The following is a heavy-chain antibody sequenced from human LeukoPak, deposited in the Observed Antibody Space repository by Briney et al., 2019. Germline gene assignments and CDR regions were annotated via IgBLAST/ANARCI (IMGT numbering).Heavy chain of an antibody. D-gene: IGHD5-12*01. V-gene: IGHV1-2*06. Sequence: GASVKVSCKASAYTFTGYYMHWVRQAPGQGLEWMGRINPNTGVTNYAQKFQGRVTMTRDTSIGTAYLEVTRLRSDGTAVYYCARGGSGGYVRPDYWGQGTLVTVSS. J-gene: IGHJ4*02. CDR1: AYTFTGYY. CDR2: INPNTGVT. CDR3: ARGGSGGYVRPDY.